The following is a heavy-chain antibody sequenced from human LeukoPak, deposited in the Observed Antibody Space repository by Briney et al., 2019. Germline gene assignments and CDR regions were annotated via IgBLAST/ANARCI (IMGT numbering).Heavy chain of an antibody. V-gene: IGHV3-30-3*01. CDR2: VSYDGNNK. CDR1: GFTFSSNA. J-gene: IGHJ4*02. D-gene: IGHD3-22*01. Sequence: AGGSLRFSCATSGFTFSSNAMHWVRQAPGKGLEWVAVVSYDGNNKYYADSVKGRFTISRDNSKNTLYLQMNSLRTEDTAVYYCARGSGSSAYYPVDYWGQGTLVTVSS. CDR3: ARGSGSSAYYPVDY.